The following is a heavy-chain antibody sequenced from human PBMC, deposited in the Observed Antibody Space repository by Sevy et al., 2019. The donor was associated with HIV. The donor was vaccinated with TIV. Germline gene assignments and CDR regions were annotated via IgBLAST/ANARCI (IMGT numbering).Heavy chain of an antibody. Sequence: GGSLRLSCAASGFNFRTYSMNWVRQAPGKGLEWLSSISDGSRYIYYSDSVKGRFTISRANAKNLLFLQMNNLRVEDTAIYYCARDFTMLGVVSGIDYWGQGNLVTVSS. V-gene: IGHV3-21*01. J-gene: IGHJ4*01. CDR1: GFNFRTYS. D-gene: IGHD3-3*01. CDR2: ISDGSRYI. CDR3: ARDFTMLGVVSGIDY.